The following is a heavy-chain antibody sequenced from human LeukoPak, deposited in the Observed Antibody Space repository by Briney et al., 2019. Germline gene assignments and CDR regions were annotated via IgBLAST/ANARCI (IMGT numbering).Heavy chain of an antibody. CDR2: IYHSGST. CDR3: ARVDYGDFLRYNWFDP. J-gene: IGHJ5*02. CDR1: GGSISSSNW. V-gene: IGHV4-4*02. Sequence: SGTLSLTCAVSGGSISSSNWWSWVRQPPGKGLEWIGEIYHSGSTNYNPSLKSRVTISVDKSKNQFSLKLSSVTAADTAVYYCARVDYGDFLRYNWFDPWGQGTLVTVSS. D-gene: IGHD4-17*01.